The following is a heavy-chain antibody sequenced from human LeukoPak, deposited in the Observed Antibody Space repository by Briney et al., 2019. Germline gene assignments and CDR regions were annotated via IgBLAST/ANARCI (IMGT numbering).Heavy chain of an antibody. Sequence: GGSLRLSCAASGFTFSSYWMSWVRQAPGKGLEWVSAISGSGGSTYYADSVKGRFTISRDNSKNTLYLQMNSLRAEDTAVYYCAKSGDYYDSSGPYYFDYWGQGTLVTVSS. J-gene: IGHJ4*02. CDR3: AKSGDYYDSSGPYYFDY. CDR1: GFTFSSYW. V-gene: IGHV3-23*01. CDR2: ISGSGGST. D-gene: IGHD3-22*01.